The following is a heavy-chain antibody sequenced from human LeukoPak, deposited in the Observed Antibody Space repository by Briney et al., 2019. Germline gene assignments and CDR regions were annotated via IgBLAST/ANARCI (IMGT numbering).Heavy chain of an antibody. V-gene: IGHV1-8*01. CDR1: GYTFTSYD. J-gene: IGHJ5*02. CDR3: ARGPPGDCSGGSCYRVWFDP. Sequence: ASVKVSCTASGYTFTSYDINWVRQATGQGLEWMGWMNPNSGNTGYAQKFQGRVTMTRNTSISTAYMELSSLRSEDTAVYYCARGPPGDCSGGSCYRVWFDPWGQGTLVTVSS. CDR2: MNPNSGNT. D-gene: IGHD2-15*01.